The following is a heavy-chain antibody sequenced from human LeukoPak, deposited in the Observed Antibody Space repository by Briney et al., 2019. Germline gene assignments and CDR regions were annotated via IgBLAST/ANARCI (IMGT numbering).Heavy chain of an antibody. Sequence: PSETLSLTCTVSGGSISSGGYYWSWIRQHPGKGLEWIGYIYYSGSTYYNPSLKSRVTISVDTSKNQFSLKLSSVTAADTAVYYCAKVDVVPASKAAYYVDVWGKGTTVTVSS. V-gene: IGHV4-31*03. CDR1: GGSISSGGYY. D-gene: IGHD2-15*01. CDR3: AKVDVVPASKAAYYVDV. J-gene: IGHJ6*03. CDR2: IYYSGST.